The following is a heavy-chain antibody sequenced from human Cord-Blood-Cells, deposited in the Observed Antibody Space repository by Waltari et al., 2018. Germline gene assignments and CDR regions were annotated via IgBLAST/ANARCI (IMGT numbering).Heavy chain of an antibody. J-gene: IGHJ3*02. CDR2: MNPNSGNT. V-gene: IGHV1-8*01. D-gene: IGHD3-16*01. Sequence: QVQLVTSGAEVKKPGASVKVSCKASGYTSTRFDINWVRQATGQGLEWMGWMNPNSGNTGYAQKFQGRVTMTRNTSISTAYMELSSLRSEDTAVYYCARVIRGSDDAFDIWGQGTMVTVSS. CDR1: GYTSTRFD. CDR3: ARVIRGSDDAFDI.